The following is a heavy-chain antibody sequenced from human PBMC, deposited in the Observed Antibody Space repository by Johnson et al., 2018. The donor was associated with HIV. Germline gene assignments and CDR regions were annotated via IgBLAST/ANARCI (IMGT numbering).Heavy chain of an antibody. J-gene: IGHJ3*02. V-gene: IGHV3-43D*03. D-gene: IGHD3-9*01. CDR3: AKGHDILTGYYFDAFDI. CDR1: GFSFDDYA. CDR2: ISWDGGNT. Sequence: VQLVESGGGLVQPGGSLRLSCAASGFSFDDYAMHWVRQVPGRGLQWVSLISWDGGNTHYADSVKGRFPISRDNSKNTLYLQRNSLRAEDTAVYYCAKGHDILTGYYFDAFDIWGQGTMVTVSS.